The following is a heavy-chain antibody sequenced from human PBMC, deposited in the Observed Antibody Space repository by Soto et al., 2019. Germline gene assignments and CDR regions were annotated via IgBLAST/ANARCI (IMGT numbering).Heavy chain of an antibody. Sequence: QVQLVESGGGVVQPGRSLRLSCAASGFTFSSYGMHWVRQAPGKGLEWVAVIWYDGSNKYYADSVKGRFTISRDNSKNTLYLQMNSLRAEDTAVYYCARGTGVAAHYVYYGTDVWGQGTTVTVSS. J-gene: IGHJ6*02. D-gene: IGHD2-15*01. V-gene: IGHV3-33*01. CDR2: IWYDGSNK. CDR1: GFTFSSYG. CDR3: ARGTGVAAHYVYYGTDV.